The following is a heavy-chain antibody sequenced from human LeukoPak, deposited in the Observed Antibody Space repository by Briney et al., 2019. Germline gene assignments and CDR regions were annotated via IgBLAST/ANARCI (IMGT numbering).Heavy chain of an antibody. V-gene: IGHV4-4*07. CDR2: IYTSGST. J-gene: IGHJ6*02. CDR1: GGSISGDY. D-gene: IGHD4-17*01. CDR3: ARAYGYYEQYYYYGMDV. Sequence: PSETLSLTCTVSGGSISGDYGSWIREPAGKGLEWSGRIYTSGSTNYNPSLKSRVTMSVDTSKNQFSLKLSSVTAADTAVYYCARAYGYYEQYYYYGMDVWGQGTTVTVSS.